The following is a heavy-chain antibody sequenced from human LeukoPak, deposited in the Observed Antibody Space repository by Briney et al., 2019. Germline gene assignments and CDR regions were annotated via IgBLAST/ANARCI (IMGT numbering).Heavy chain of an antibody. CDR2: ISSDGGST. D-gene: IGHD7-27*01. V-gene: IGHV3-64*01. CDR3: AREGPELGNAFDI. Sequence: SGGSLRLSCAASGFTFSSYAMHWVRQAPGKGLEYVSAISSDGGSTYYANSVKVRFTISRDNSKNTLYLQMGSLRAEDMAVYYCAREGPELGNAFDIWGQGTMVTVSS. CDR1: GFTFSSYA. J-gene: IGHJ3*02.